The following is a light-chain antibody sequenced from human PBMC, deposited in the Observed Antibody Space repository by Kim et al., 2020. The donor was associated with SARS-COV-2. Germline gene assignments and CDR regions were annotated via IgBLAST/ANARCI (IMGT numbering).Light chain of an antibody. Sequence: GQSVPISCTGTRSDVGSYNRVSWYQQPPGTAPKVMIYEVSNRPSGVPDRFSGSKSGNTASLTISGLQAEDEADYYCSSYTSSSTVVFGGGTQLTVL. CDR3: SSYTSSSTVV. J-gene: IGLJ2*01. CDR1: RSDVGSYNR. V-gene: IGLV2-18*02. CDR2: EVS.